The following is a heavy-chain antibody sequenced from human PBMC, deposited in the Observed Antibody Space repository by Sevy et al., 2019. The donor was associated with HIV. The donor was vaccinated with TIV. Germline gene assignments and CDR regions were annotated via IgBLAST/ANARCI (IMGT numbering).Heavy chain of an antibody. CDR1: AYTFTGHY. Sequence: ASVKVSCKASAYTFTGHYIHWVRQAPGQGLECMGWINPNSGGTIYAQKFQGRVTMTRDTSISTAYMELRRLRSDDTAVYYCARGGVVVEPAARGYFDYWGQGTLVTVSS. V-gene: IGHV1-2*02. J-gene: IGHJ4*02. CDR2: INPNSGGT. D-gene: IGHD2-2*01. CDR3: ARGGVVVEPAARGYFDY.